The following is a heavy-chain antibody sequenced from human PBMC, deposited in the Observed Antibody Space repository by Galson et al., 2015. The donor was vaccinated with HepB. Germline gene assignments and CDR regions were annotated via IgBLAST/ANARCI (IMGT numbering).Heavy chain of an antibody. CDR2: ISGSGGST. CDR1: GFTFSSYA. D-gene: IGHD6-19*01. J-gene: IGHJ4*02. Sequence: SLRLSCAASGFTFSSYAMSWVRQAPGKGLEWVSVISGSGGSTHYADSVKGRFTISRDNSKNTLYLQMNSLRAEDTAVYYCAKVQWLSVFDYWGQGTLVTVSS. CDR3: AKVQWLSVFDY. V-gene: IGHV3-23*01.